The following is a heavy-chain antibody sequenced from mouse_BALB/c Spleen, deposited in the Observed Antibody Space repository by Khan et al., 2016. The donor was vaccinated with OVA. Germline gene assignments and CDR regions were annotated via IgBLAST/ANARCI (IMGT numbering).Heavy chain of an antibody. Sequence: VQLKESGPELVKPGASVKISCKASGYFFTGYFMNWVMQSHGKSLEWIGRINPHIGETFYNQKFKGKATLTVDESSSTAHMELRSLSSEDSAVYYCARKNGSDFDYWGQGTTLTVSS. CDR3: ARKNGSDFDY. D-gene: IGHD1-1*01. CDR2: INPHIGET. J-gene: IGHJ2*01. CDR1: GYFFTGYF. V-gene: IGHV1-20*02.